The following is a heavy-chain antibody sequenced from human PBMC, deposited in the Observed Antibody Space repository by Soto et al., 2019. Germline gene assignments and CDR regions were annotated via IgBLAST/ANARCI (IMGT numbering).Heavy chain of an antibody. CDR1: GYTFTGYY. CDR3: ARGYYYDSSGYYYATCFDH. D-gene: IGHD3-22*01. V-gene: IGHV1-2*02. Sequence: ASVKVSCKASGYTFTGYYMHWVRQAPGQGLEWMGWINPNSGGTNYAQKFQGRVTMTRDTSISTAFMELSRLRSDDTAVYYCARGYYYDSSGYYYATCFDHWGQGTLVTVSS. CDR2: INPNSGGT. J-gene: IGHJ4*02.